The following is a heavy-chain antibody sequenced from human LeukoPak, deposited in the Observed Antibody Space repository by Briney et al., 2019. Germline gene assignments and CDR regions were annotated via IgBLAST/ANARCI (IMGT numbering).Heavy chain of an antibody. CDR3: ASYDSSGYYYAY. CDR2: IYYSGST. V-gene: IGHV4-39*07. D-gene: IGHD3-22*01. CDR1: GGSISSSSYY. J-gene: IGHJ4*02. Sequence: SETLSLTCTVSGGSISSSSYYWGWIRQPPGKGLEWIGSIYYSGSTYYNPSLKSRVTISVDKSKNQFSLKLSSVTAADTAVYYCASYDSSGYYYAYWGQGTLVTVSS.